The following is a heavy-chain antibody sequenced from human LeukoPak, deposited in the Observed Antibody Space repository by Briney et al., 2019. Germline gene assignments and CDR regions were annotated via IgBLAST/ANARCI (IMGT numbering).Heavy chain of an antibody. CDR2: ISGGGYTT. V-gene: IGHV3-23*01. J-gene: IGHJ4*02. CDR3: AKAANDYGAYFFDY. CDR1: GFTFNNHA. D-gene: IGHD4-17*01. Sequence: GGSLRLSCIASGFTFNNHAMTWVRRAPGKGLEWVSTISGGGYTTYYADSVKGRFTISRDNSKDTLYLQINILRVEDTAIYFCAKAANDYGAYFFDYWGQGILVTVSS.